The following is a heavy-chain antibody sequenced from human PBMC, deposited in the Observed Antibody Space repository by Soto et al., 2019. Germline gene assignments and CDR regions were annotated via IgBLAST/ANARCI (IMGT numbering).Heavy chain of an antibody. CDR1: GYTFTSYG. CDR2: ISAYNGNT. V-gene: IGHV1-18*01. CDR3: ARGSYNWNDVGGDFDY. D-gene: IGHD1-1*01. Sequence: ASVKVSCKASGYTFTSYGISWVRQAPGQGLEWMGWISAYNGNTNYAQKLQGRVTMTTDTSTSTAYMELRSLRSDDTAVYYCARGSYNWNDVGGDFDYWGQGTLVTVSS. J-gene: IGHJ4*02.